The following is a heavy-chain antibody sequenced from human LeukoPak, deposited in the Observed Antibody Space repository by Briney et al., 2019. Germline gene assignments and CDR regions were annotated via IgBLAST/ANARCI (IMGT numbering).Heavy chain of an antibody. V-gene: IGHV3-74*01. Sequence: PGGSLRLSCAASGFTLSSYWMHWVRQGPGKGLVWVSRINSDGSSTSYADSVKGRFTISRDNAKNTLYLQMNSLRAEDTAVYYCARDPPGYSFDYWGQGTLVTVSS. CDR2: INSDGSST. CDR3: ARDPPGYSFDY. D-gene: IGHD2-15*01. J-gene: IGHJ4*02. CDR1: GFTLSSYW.